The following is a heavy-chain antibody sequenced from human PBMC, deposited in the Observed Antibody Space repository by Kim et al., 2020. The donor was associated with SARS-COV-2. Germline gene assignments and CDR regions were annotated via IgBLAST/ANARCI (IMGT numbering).Heavy chain of an antibody. CDR2: INPNSGGT. D-gene: IGHD3-9*01. CDR3: ARDLQGGRYFDWLARKEWADY. CDR1: GYTFTGYY. Sequence: ASVKVSCKASGYTFTGYYMHWVRQAPGQGLEWMGRINPNSGGTNYAQKFQGRVTMTRDTSISTAYMELSRLRSDDTAVYYCARDLQGGRYFDWLARKEWADYWGQGTLVTVSS. J-gene: IGHJ4*02. V-gene: IGHV1-2*06.